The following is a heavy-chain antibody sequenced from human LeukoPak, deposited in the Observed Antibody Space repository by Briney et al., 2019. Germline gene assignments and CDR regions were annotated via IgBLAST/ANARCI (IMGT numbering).Heavy chain of an antibody. CDR1: GFTFSSYS. Sequence: GGSLRLSCAASGFTFSSYSKNWVRQAPGKGLEWVSSISSSSSYIYYADAVKGRFTISRDNAKNSLYLQVNSLRAEDTAVYYCARILSYYYGMDVWGQGTTVTVSS. CDR2: ISSSSSYI. V-gene: IGHV3-21*01. CDR3: ARILSYYYGMDV. J-gene: IGHJ6*02.